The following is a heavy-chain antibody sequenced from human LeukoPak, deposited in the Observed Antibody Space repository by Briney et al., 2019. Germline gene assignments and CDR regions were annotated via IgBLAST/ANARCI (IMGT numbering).Heavy chain of an antibody. CDR1: GGSFSGYY. Sequence: SETLSLTCAVYGGSFSGYYWSWIRQPPGKGLEWIGEINHSGSTNYNPSLKSRVTISVDTSKNQFSLKLSSVTAADTAVYYCARHRRRGYSYGYVGSAFDIWGQGTMVTVSS. J-gene: IGHJ3*02. V-gene: IGHV4-34*01. D-gene: IGHD5-18*01. CDR2: INHSGST. CDR3: ARHRRRGYSYGYVGSAFDI.